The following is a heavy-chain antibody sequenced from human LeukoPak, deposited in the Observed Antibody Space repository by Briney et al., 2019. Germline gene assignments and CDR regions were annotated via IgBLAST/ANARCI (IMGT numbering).Heavy chain of an antibody. D-gene: IGHD3-22*01. CDR3: AREYYDSSGSDAFDI. CDR1: GFTFSDYY. CDR2: ISSSGSTI. Sequence: GGSLRLSCAASGFTFSDYYMSWIRQAPGKGLEWVSYISSSGSTIYYADSVKGRFTISRDNAKNSLYLQMNSLRAEDTAVYYCAREYYDSSGSDAFDIWGQGTMVTVSS. J-gene: IGHJ3*02. V-gene: IGHV3-11*04.